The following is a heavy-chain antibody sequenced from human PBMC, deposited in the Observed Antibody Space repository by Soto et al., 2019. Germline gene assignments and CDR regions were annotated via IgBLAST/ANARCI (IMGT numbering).Heavy chain of an antibody. V-gene: IGHV3-48*01. D-gene: IGHD5-12*01. CDR2: ITKSSKTI. CDR3: TRDHGYGYGMDV. Sequence: EVQLVESGGGLVQPGVSLRLSCAASGFTFSTYSMNWVRQAPGKGLEWISYITKSSKTIYYADSVKSRFTIYRDNAKNSLYLQMNSLRAEDTAVYYCTRDHGYGYGMDVWGQGTTVTVSS. J-gene: IGHJ6*02. CDR1: GFTFSTYS.